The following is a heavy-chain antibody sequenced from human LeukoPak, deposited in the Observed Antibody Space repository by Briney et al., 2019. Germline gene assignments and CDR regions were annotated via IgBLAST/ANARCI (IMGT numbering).Heavy chain of an antibody. J-gene: IGHJ3*02. CDR2: IYPGDSDT. CDR3: ARRRDGFDI. V-gene: IGHV5-51*01. D-gene: IGHD2-21*02. CDR1: GYSFTTYW. Sequence: GESLKISCQGSGYSFTTYWIGWVRQMPGKGLEWMGIIYPGDSDTRYSPSFQGQVTISADRSSSTAYLQWSSLKASGTAIYYCARRRDGFDIWGQGTMVTVSS.